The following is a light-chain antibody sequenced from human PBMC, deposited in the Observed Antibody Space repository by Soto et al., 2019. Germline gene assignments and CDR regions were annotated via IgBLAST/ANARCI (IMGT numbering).Light chain of an antibody. J-gene: IGKJ1*01. CDR3: QQYDSFSVT. CDR2: DVS. V-gene: IGKV1-5*01. CDR1: QRMSGW. Sequence: DLRMTQSASTLSVSLGDPVTITCGASQRMSGWLAWHQQKTGKAPKLLIYDVSALKRGVPPRFSGSGYGTEFNLTISSLQPDDFATYYCQQYDSFSVTFGQGTKVDIK.